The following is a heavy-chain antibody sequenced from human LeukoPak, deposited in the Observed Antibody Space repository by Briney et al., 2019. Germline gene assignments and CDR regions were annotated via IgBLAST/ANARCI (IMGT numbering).Heavy chain of an antibody. CDR1: GGSISSSSYY. CDR3: ARIQSRWLQFFDY. Sequence: SETLYLTCTVSGGSISSSSYYWGWIRQPPGKGLEWIGSIYYSGSTYYNPSLKSRVTISVDTSKNQFSLKLSSVTAADTAVYYCARIQSRWLQFFDYWGQGTLVTVSS. CDR2: IYYSGST. V-gene: IGHV4-39*01. J-gene: IGHJ4*02. D-gene: IGHD5-12*01.